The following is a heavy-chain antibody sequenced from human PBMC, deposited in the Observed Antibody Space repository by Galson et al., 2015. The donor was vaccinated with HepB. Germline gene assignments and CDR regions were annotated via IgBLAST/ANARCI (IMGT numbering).Heavy chain of an antibody. Sequence: SVKVSCKASGYTFTSYGISWVRQAPGQGLEWMGWISAYNGNTNYAQKLQGRVTMTTDTSTSTAYMELRSLRSDDTAVYYCARDFRGSLGAARFRGPLFLDYWGQGTLVTVSS. CDR2: ISAYNGNT. J-gene: IGHJ4*02. CDR3: ARDFRGSLGAARFRGPLFLDY. V-gene: IGHV1-18*04. D-gene: IGHD6-6*01. CDR1: GYTFTSYG.